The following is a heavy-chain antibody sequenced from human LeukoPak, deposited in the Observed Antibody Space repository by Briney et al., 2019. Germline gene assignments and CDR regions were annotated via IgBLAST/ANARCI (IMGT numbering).Heavy chain of an antibody. CDR3: ARGNYYDSSGCRGAFDV. Sequence: ASVKVSCKASGYTFTSYGISWVRQAPGQGLEWMGWISAYNGNTNYAQKLQGRVTMTTDTSTSTAYMELRSLRSDDTAVYYCARGNYYDSSGCRGAFDVWGQGTMVTVSS. J-gene: IGHJ3*01. D-gene: IGHD3-22*01. CDR2: ISAYNGNT. V-gene: IGHV1-18*01. CDR1: GYTFTSYG.